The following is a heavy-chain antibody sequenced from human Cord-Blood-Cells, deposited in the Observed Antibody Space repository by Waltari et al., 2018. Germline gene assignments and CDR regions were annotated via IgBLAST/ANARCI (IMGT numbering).Heavy chain of an antibody. J-gene: IGHJ4*02. CDR1: GDMVTSNRPA. V-gene: IGHV6-1*01. Sequence: QVQLQKSCPGLVKPSQTAPFNCAYIGDMVTSNRPAWYWVTKAPSRGIEWLGRTYYRSKWYNDYAVSVKSRITINPDTAKNQFSLQLNSVTPEDTAVYYCASHSSSGWYYFDYWGQGTLVTVSS. CDR3: ASHSSSGWYYFDY. D-gene: IGHD6-13*01. CDR2: TYYRSKWYN.